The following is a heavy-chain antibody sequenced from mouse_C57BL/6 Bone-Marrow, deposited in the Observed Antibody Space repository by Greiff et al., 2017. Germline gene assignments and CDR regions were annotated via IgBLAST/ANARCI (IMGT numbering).Heavy chain of an antibody. Sequence: EVQVVESGGGLVQPGESLKLSCESNEYEFPSHDMSWVRKTPEKRLELVAAINSDGGSTYYPDTMERRFIISRDNTKKTLYLQMSSLRSEDTALYYCAGHGLLTGTYAMDYWGQGTSVTVSS. J-gene: IGHJ4*01. CDR2: INSDGGST. CDR1: EYEFPSHD. D-gene: IGHD4-1*01. CDR3: AGHGLLTGTYAMDY. V-gene: IGHV5-2*01.